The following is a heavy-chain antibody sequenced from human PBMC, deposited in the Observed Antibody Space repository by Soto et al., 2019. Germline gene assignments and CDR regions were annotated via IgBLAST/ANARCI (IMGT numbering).Heavy chain of an antibody. CDR2: IYYNGNT. D-gene: IGHD5-12*01. CDR1: GDSISSGGYY. J-gene: IGHJ6*02. V-gene: IGHV4-39*01. Sequence: QLQLQESGPGLVKPSETLSLTCTVSGDSISSGGYYWGWIRQPPGKGLEWIGSIYYNGNTYYNPSLKSRVLISRDTTRNQFSLRLNSVTAADTAVYYCVRRLGYGFGMDVWGQGTTVTVSS. CDR3: VRRLGYGFGMDV.